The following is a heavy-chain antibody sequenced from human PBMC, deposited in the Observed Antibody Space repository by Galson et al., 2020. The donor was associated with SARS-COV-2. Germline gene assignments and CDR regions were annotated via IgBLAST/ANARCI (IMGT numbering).Heavy chain of an antibody. V-gene: IGHV4-61*01. J-gene: IGHJ6*02. Sequence: SETLSLTCTVSGGSVSSGSYYWSWIRQPPGKGLEWIGYIYYSGSTNYNPSLKSRVTISVDPSKNQFSLKLSSVTAADTAVYYCARDSVYYDILTGYYRRYYGMDVWGQGTTVTVSS. D-gene: IGHD3-9*01. CDR3: ARDSVYYDILTGYYRRYYGMDV. CDR1: GGSVSSGSYY. CDR2: IYYSGST.